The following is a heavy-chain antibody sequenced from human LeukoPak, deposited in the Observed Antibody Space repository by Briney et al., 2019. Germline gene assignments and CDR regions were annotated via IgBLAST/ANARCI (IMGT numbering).Heavy chain of an antibody. J-gene: IGHJ6*02. CDR1: GYSFTSYW. CDR2: IYPGDSDT. CDR3: AREPPGYCSSTSCSPSYGMDV. D-gene: IGHD2-2*01. Sequence: GESLKISCKGSGYSFTSYWIGWVRQMPGKGLEWMGIIYPGDSDTRYSPSFQGQVTISADKSISTAYLQWSSLKASDTAVYYCAREPPGYCSSTSCSPSYGMDVWGQGTTVTVSS. V-gene: IGHV5-51*01.